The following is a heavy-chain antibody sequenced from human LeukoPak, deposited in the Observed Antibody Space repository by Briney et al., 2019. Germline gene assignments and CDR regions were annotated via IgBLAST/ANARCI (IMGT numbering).Heavy chain of an antibody. V-gene: IGHV2-5*02. D-gene: IGHD6-19*01. CDR2: IYWDDDK. CDR3: AHYSGYDLYSSGWYVY. Sequence: SGPTLVNPTQTLTLTCTFSGFSLSTSGVGVGWIHQPPGKALEWLALIYWDDDKRYSPSLKSRLTITKDTSKNQVVLTMTNMDPVDTATYYCAHYSGYDLYSSGWYVYWGQGTLVTVSS. CDR1: GFSLSTSGVG. J-gene: IGHJ4*02.